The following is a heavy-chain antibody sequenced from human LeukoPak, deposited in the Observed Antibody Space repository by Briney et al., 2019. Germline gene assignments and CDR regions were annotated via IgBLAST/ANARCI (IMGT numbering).Heavy chain of an antibody. CDR2: INPNSGGT. D-gene: IGHD4-23*01. V-gene: IGHV1-2*02. CDR1: GYTFTGYY. CDR3: ARDASDLNYGGNSGPDY. Sequence: GASVKVSCKASGYTFTGYYMHWVRQAPGQGLEWMGWINPNSGGTNYAQKFQGRVTMTRDTSISTAYMELSRLRSDDTAVYYCARDASDLNYGGNSGPDYWGQGTLVTVSS. J-gene: IGHJ4*02.